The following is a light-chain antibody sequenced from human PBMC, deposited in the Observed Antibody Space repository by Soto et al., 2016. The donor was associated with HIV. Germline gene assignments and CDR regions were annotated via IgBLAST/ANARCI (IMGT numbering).Light chain of an antibody. CDR1: SLRRYY. J-gene: IGLJ2*01. CDR3: NSQDSSDKRLV. Sequence: SSELTQDPAVSVALGQTVKITCQGDSLRRYYASWYQQKPGQAPELVFYGNNNRPSGIPDRFFGSSSGNTASLTITGAQAEDEADYYCNSQDSSDKRLVFGGGTKLTV. CDR2: GNN. V-gene: IGLV3-19*01.